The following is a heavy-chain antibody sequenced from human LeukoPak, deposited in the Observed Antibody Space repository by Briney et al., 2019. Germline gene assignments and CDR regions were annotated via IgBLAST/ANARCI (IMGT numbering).Heavy chain of an antibody. CDR1: GFTFSSYS. CDR2: ISSSSSYI. J-gene: IGHJ4*02. D-gene: IGHD1-14*01. Sequence: PGGSLRLSCAASGFTFSSYSMNWVRQAPGKGLEWVSSISSSSSYIYYADSVKGRFTISTDNSKNTLYLQMNSLRADDTAVYYCAKDLEPFYAQYYFDYWGQGTLVTVSS. V-gene: IGHV3-21*01. CDR3: AKDLEPFYAQYYFDY.